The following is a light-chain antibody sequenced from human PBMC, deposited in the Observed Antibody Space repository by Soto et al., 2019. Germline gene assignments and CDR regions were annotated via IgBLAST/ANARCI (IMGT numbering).Light chain of an antibody. V-gene: IGKV3-20*01. CDR3: QQYGSSPGT. J-gene: IGKJ4*01. CDR1: QSVSSNY. Sequence: EVVLTQSPGTLSLSPGERATLSCRASQSVSSNYLAWYQQKPGQAPRLVIYGASSRATGIPDRFSGSGSGTDFTLNIRRMGPEDFAVYYCQQYGSSPGTFGGGTKVEIK. CDR2: GAS.